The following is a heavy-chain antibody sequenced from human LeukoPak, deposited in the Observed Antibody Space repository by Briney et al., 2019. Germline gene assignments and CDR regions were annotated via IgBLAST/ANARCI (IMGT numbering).Heavy chain of an antibody. CDR1: GFTFSNAW. CDR2: LYGDGST. CDR3: ARVIVATNTFNAFDI. Sequence: GGSLRLSCAASGFTFSNAWMSWVRQAPGKGLEWVSILYGDGSTYYADSMKGRFTISRDNSKNTLYLQMNSLRVEDTAVYYCARVIVATNTFNAFDIWGQGTMVTVSS. D-gene: IGHD5-12*01. V-gene: IGHV3-53*01. J-gene: IGHJ3*02.